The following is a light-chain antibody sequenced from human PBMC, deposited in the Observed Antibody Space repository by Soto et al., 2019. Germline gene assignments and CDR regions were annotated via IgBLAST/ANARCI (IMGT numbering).Light chain of an antibody. CDR1: QSISSY. CDR2: AAS. J-gene: IGKJ2*01. Sequence: DIQMTQSPSSLSASVGDRVTITCRASQSISSYLNWYQQKPGKAPKLLIYAASSLQSGVPSRFRGSTSGTYFTLTITSLQPEDFATYYCQQSYSTPVTFGQGTKLEIK. CDR3: QQSYSTPVT. V-gene: IGKV1-39*01.